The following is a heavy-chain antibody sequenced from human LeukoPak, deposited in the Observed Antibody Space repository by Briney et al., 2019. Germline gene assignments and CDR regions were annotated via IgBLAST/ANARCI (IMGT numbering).Heavy chain of an antibody. D-gene: IGHD4-17*01. CDR3: ARVIGSYGDSAY. CDR1: GLSVSNDY. J-gene: IGHJ4*02. Sequence: GGSLRLSCAVSGLSVSNDYINWVRQAPGKGLEWVSVINRGGTTYYADSVKGRFTFSRDNSKNTVYLQMNSLRAEDTAVYYCARVIGSYGDSAYWGQGTLVTVSS. V-gene: IGHV3-53*01. CDR2: INRGGTT.